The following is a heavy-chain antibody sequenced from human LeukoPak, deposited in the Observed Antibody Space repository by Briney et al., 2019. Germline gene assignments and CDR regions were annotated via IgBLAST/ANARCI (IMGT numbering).Heavy chain of an antibody. D-gene: IGHD3-10*01. V-gene: IGHV3-21*01. J-gene: IGHJ4*02. CDR3: ASGITMVRGPTHFDY. Sequence: GGSLRLSCAASGFTFSSYSMNWVRQAPGKGLEWVSSISSSSSYRYYADSVKGRFTISRDNAKNSLYLQMNSLRAEDTAVYYCASGITMVRGPTHFDYWGQGTLVTVSS. CDR2: ISSSSSYR. CDR1: GFTFSSYS.